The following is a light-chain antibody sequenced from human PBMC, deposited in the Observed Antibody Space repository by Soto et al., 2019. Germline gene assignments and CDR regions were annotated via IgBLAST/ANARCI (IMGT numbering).Light chain of an antibody. CDR2: DVT. CDR1: SSDVGGYNY. V-gene: IGLV2-14*01. CDR3: SSYTSSSTLV. J-gene: IGLJ1*01. Sequence: QSVLTQPASVSGSPGQSITISCTGTSSDVGGYNYVSWYLQHPGKAPKLMLYDVTSRPSGVSNRFSGSRSGNTASLTISGLQAEDEADYYCSSYTSSSTLVFGTGTQLTVL.